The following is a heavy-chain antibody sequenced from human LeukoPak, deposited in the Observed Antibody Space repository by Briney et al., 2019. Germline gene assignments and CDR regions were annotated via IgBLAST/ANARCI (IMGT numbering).Heavy chain of an antibody. V-gene: IGHV4-38-2*01. J-gene: IGHJ3*02. CDR2: IYHSGST. CDR1: GYSISSGYY. Sequence: PSETLSLTCAVSGYSISSGYYWGWIRQPPGKGLEWIGSIYHSGSTYYNPSLKSRVTISVDTSKNQFSLKLTSVTAADTAVYYCARQNGYCSSSRCYIFSFDIRGRGTMVTVSS. D-gene: IGHD2-2*01. CDR3: ARQNGYCSSSRCYIFSFDI.